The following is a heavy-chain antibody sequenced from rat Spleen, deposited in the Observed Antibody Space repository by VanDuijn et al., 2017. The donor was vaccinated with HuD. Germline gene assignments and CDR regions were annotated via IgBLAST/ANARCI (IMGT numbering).Heavy chain of an antibody. CDR1: GFTLSNYG. V-gene: IGHV5-29*01. Sequence: EVQLVESGGGLVQPGRSLKLSCAASGFTLSNYGMAWVRQAPTKGLEWVATISYDGVITYYRDSVKGRFTVSRDNAKSSLYLQMDSLRSEDTATYYCTTDEYWGQGVMVTVSS. CDR3: TTDEY. J-gene: IGHJ2*01. CDR2: ISYDGVIT.